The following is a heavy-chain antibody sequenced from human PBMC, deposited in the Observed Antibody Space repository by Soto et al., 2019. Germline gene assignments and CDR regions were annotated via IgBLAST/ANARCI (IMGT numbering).Heavy chain of an antibody. J-gene: IGHJ5*02. CDR1: GYTFTSYG. CDR3: ARHLIVVVINGHYNWFDP. V-gene: IGHV1-18*01. CDR2: ISAYNGNT. Sequence: QVQLVQSGAEVKKPGASVKVSCKASGYTFTSYGISWVRQAPGQGLEWMGWISAYNGNTNYAQQLQGRVTMTTDTSTSTADMELRSLRSDDTAVYYWARHLIVVVINGHYNWFDPWGKVTLVTVSS. D-gene: IGHD3-22*01.